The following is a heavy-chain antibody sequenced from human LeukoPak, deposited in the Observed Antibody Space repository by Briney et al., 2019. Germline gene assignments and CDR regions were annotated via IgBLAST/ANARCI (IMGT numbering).Heavy chain of an antibody. Sequence: GASVKVSCKASGYTFTSYDINWVRQATGQGLEWMGWMNPNSGNTGYAQKFQGRVTMTRNTSISTAYMELSSLRSEDTAVYYCAREFRPPRRAGSGPFDYWGQGTLVTVSS. V-gene: IGHV1-8*01. J-gene: IGHJ4*02. D-gene: IGHD3-10*01. CDR3: AREFRPPRRAGSGPFDY. CDR1: GYTFTSYD. CDR2: MNPNSGNT.